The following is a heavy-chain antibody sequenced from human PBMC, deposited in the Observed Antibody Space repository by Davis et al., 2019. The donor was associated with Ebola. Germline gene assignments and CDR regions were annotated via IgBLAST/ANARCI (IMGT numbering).Heavy chain of an antibody. J-gene: IGHJ6*02. Sequence: ASVKVSCKASGYTFTSYAMHWVRQAPGQRLEWMGWINAGNGNTKYSQKFQGRVTITRDTSASTAYMELSSLRSEDTAVYYCARDQGAAAGSPSYYYYGMDVWGQGTTVTVSS. D-gene: IGHD6-13*01. CDR2: INAGNGNT. CDR1: GYTFTSYA. CDR3: ARDQGAAAGSPSYYYYGMDV. V-gene: IGHV1-3*01.